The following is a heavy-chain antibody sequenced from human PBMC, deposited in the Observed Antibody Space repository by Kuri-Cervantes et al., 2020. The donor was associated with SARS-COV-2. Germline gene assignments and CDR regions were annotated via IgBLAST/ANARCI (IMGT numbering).Heavy chain of an antibody. CDR1: GFTFSSYA. CDR2: IGPSNTYI. CDR3: ARAYGDYVFREGLDS. J-gene: IGHJ4*02. D-gene: IGHD4-17*01. V-gene: IGHV3-21*06. Sequence: LSLTCAASGFTFSSYAMHWVRQAPGKGLEWVSGIGPSNTYIYYADSVKGRFIISRDNAKNSLYLQMNSLRVEDTALYYCARAYGDYVFREGLDSWGQGTLVTVSS.